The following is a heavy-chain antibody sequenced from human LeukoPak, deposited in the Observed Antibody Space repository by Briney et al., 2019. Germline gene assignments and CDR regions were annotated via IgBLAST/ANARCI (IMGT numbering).Heavy chain of an antibody. V-gene: IGHV3-23*01. CDR2: VSGSGDRM. CDR1: GFTSSSYD. CDR3: AKAAAAPGFDF. J-gene: IGHJ4*02. Sequence: GGSLRLSCAASGFTSSSYDLNWVRQAPGKGLEWVATVSGSGDRMYHADSVKGRFTISRDNSKNTIYLQVNSLRAEDTALYYCAKAAAAPGFDFWGQGTLVTVSS. D-gene: IGHD6-13*01.